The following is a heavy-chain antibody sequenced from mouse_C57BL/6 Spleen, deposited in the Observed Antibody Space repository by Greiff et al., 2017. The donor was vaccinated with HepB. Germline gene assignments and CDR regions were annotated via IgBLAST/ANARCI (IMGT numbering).Heavy chain of an antibody. CDR1: GYTFTSYW. V-gene: IGHV1-69*01. Sequence: QVQLQQPGAELVMPGASVKLSCKASGYTFTSYWMHWVKQRPGQGLEWIGEIDLSDSYTNYNQKFKGKSTLTVDKSSSTAYMQLSSLTSEDSAVYYCARGRDPFDYWGQGTTLTVSS. CDR3: ARGRDPFDY. J-gene: IGHJ2*01. CDR2: IDLSDSYT. D-gene: IGHD3-3*01.